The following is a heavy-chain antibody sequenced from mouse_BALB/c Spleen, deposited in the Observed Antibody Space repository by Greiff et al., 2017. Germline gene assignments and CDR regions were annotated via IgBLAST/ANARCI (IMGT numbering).Heavy chain of an antibody. D-gene: IGHD1-1*01. CDR3: ARDKDYYGSSYVNWYFDV. V-gene: IGHV1-54*01. CDR1: GYAFTNYL. CDR2: INPGSGGT. Sequence: QVQLKQSGAELVRPGTSVKVSCKASGYAFTNYLIEWVKQRPGQGLEWIGVINPGSGGTNYNEKFKGKATLTADKSSSTAYMQLSSLTSDDSAVYFCARDKDYYGSSYVNWYFDVWGAGTTVTVSS. J-gene: IGHJ1*01.